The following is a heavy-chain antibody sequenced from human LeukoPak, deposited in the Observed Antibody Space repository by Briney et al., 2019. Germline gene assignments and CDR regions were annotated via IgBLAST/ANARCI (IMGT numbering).Heavy chain of an antibody. CDR3: AHAYFRYCSSTRCLTPFDY. CDR1: GFSLSTSGVG. V-gene: IGHV2-5*01. J-gene: IGHJ4*02. CDR2: IYCNDDM. D-gene: IGHD2-2*01. Sequence: SGPTLVKPTQTLTLTCTFSGFSLSTSGVGMGWIRQPPGKALEWLALIYCNDDMPYSPSLDSQLTITKGTSKIQVVLTMTTTDPVETATSYCAHAYFRYCSSTRCLTPFDYWGQGTLVTVSS.